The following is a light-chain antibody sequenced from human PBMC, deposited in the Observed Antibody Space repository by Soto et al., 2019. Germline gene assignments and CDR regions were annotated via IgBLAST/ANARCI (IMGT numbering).Light chain of an antibody. CDR1: QSVSTY. CDR2: DAS. CDR3: QQYGSSPPWA. V-gene: IGKV3-20*01. Sequence: EIVLTQSPGTLALSPGERVTLSCRTSQSVSTYLAWYQQKPGQAPRLLIYDASSRATGIPDRFSGSGSGTEFPLTISRLEPEDLAVYYCQQYGSSPPWAFGQGTKVEVK. J-gene: IGKJ1*01.